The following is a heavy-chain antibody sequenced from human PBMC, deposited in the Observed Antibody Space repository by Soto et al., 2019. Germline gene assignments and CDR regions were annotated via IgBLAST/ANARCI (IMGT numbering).Heavy chain of an antibody. D-gene: IGHD5-18*01. CDR3: AKDFLQTGGYSYGYFDY. J-gene: IGHJ4*02. V-gene: IGHV3-30*18. Sequence: VQLVESGGGVVQPGRSLRLSCAASGFTFSSYGMHWVRQAPGKGLEWVAVISYDGSNKYYADSVKGRFTISRDNSKNTLYLQMNSLRAEDTAVYYCAKDFLQTGGYSYGYFDYWGQGTLVTVSS. CDR2: ISYDGSNK. CDR1: GFTFSSYG.